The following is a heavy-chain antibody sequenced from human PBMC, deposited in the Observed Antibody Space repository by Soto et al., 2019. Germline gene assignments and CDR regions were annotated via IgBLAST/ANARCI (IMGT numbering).Heavy chain of an antibody. CDR2: IKQDGSEK. Sequence: GSLRLSCEASGFTFSTYGMHWVRQAPGKGLEWVANIKQDGSEKYYVDSVKGRFTISRDNAKNSLYLQMNSLRAEDTAVYYCARSFSGTSGCIDYWGQETLVTVSS. CDR1: GFTFSTYG. V-gene: IGHV3-7*01. J-gene: IGHJ4*02. D-gene: IGHD6-19*01. CDR3: ARSFSGTSGCIDY.